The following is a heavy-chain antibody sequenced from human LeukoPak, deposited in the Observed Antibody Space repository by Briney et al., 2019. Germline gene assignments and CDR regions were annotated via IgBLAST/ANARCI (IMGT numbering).Heavy chain of an antibody. J-gene: IGHJ6*03. D-gene: IGHD3-22*01. CDR3: ARPHDSSGYQQYYYMDV. Sequence: SETLSLTCAVYGGSFSGYYWSWIRQPPGKGLEWIGEINHSGSTNYNPSLKSRVTISVDTSRNQFSLKLSSVTAADTAVYYCARPHDSSGYQQYYYMDVWGKGTTVTVSS. V-gene: IGHV4-34*01. CDR2: INHSGST. CDR1: GGSFSGYY.